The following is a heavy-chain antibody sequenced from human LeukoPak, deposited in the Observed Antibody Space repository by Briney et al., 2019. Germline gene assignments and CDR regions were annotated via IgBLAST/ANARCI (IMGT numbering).Heavy chain of an antibody. Sequence: ASVKVSCKASGYTFTGYYMHWVRQAPGQGLEWMGWINPNSGGTNYAQKFQGRVTMPRDTSISTAYMELSRLGSDDTAVYYCARGPDCSSTSCYYYYMDVWGKGTTVTVSS. V-gene: IGHV1-2*02. CDR3: ARGPDCSSTSCYYYYMDV. D-gene: IGHD2-2*01. CDR2: INPNSGGT. CDR1: GYTFTGYY. J-gene: IGHJ6*03.